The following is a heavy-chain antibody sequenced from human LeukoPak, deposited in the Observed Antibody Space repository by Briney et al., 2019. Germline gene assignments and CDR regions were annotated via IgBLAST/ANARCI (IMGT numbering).Heavy chain of an antibody. V-gene: IGHV3-7*01. CDR2: IKQDGSET. CDR1: GFTFSSYW. CDR3: ARDAMSRTADY. J-gene: IGHJ4*02. Sequence: GGSLRLSCAASGFTFSSYWMSWVRQAPGRGLEWVGNIKQDGSETYFVDSVKSRFTISRDNAKNSLYLQMNNLRAEDTAVYYCARDAMSRTADYWGQGTLVTVSS. D-gene: IGHD2-2*01.